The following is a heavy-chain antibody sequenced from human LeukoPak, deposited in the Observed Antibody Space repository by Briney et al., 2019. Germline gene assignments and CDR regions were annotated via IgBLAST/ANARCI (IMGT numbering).Heavy chain of an antibody. Sequence: GGSLRLSCAASGFTFNTYALNWVRQAPGKGLEWVSVISGEDGRTYYADSVKGRFTIFRDNSKNTLYLQMDSLRADDTAVYYCAKPGYSSAWYVFDSWGQGTLVTVSS. J-gene: IGHJ4*02. D-gene: IGHD6-19*01. CDR3: AKPGYSSAWYVFDS. CDR1: GFTFNTYA. CDR2: ISGEDGRT. V-gene: IGHV3-23*01.